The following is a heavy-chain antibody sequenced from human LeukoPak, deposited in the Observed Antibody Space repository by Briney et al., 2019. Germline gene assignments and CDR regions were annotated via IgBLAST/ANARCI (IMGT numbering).Heavy chain of an antibody. D-gene: IGHD6-13*01. V-gene: IGHV5-51*01. CDR3: ARPRIAAAGNVYYMDV. CDR2: IYAGDSDT. CDR1: GYSFTSYW. Sequence: RGESLKISCKGSGYSFTSYWIGWVRQKPGKGLEWMGIIYAGDSDTRYSPSFQGQVTISADKSISTAYLQWSSLKASDTAMYYCARPRIAAAGNVYYMDVWGKGTTVTVSS. J-gene: IGHJ6*03.